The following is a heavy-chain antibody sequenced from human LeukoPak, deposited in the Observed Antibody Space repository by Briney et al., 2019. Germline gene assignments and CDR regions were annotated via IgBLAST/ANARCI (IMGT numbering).Heavy chain of an antibody. CDR3: ARALTTLTYEGY. V-gene: IGHV3-21*01. CDR2: ISGSNSYI. Sequence: GGSLRLSCAASGFTFSSYSMSWVRQAPGKGLEWVSSISGSNSYIFYADSVKGRFTVSRDNAKDSLYLQMNSLRAEDTAVYYCARALTTLTYEGYWGQGTLVTVSS. D-gene: IGHD1-1*01. CDR1: GFTFSSYS. J-gene: IGHJ4*02.